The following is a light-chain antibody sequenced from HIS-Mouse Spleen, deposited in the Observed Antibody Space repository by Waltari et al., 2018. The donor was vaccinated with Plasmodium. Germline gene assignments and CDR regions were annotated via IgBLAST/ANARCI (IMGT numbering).Light chain of an antibody. Sequence: SSELTQDPAVSVALGQTVRITCQGDSLRSYYASWYQQKPGQAPVLVIYKDSERPSGIPDRFSGSSSGTTVTLTISGVQAEDEADYYCQSADSSGTYVFGTGTKVTVL. CDR1: SLRSYY. J-gene: IGLJ1*01. CDR3: QSADSSGTYV. V-gene: IGLV3-25*03. CDR2: KDS.